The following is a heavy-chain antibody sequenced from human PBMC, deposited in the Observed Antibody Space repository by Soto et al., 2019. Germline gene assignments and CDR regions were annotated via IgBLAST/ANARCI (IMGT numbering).Heavy chain of an antibody. CDR3: ARAPGIAAAGTWSGFDP. CDR2: INHSGST. D-gene: IGHD6-13*01. V-gene: IGHV4-34*01. Sequence: QVQLQQWGAGLLKPSETLSLTCAVYGGSFSGYYWSWIRQRPGKGLEWIGEINHSGSTNYNPSLKSRVTISVDTSKNQFSLKLSSVTAADTAVYYCARAPGIAAAGTWSGFDPWGQGTLVTVSS. J-gene: IGHJ5*02. CDR1: GGSFSGYY.